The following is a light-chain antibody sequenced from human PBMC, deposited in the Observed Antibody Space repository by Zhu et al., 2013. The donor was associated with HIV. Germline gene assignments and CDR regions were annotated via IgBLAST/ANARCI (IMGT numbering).Light chain of an antibody. CDR1: QSVSSTF. J-gene: IGKJ2*03. CDR3: QQYNSYFPYS. CDR2: DAS. V-gene: IGKV3-20*01. Sequence: DIVLTQSPGTLSLSPGERATLSCRASQSVSSTFLAWYQQKPGQAPRLLIYDASSRATGIPARFSGSGSGTEFTLTISSLQPDDFATYYCQQYNSYFPYSFGQGTTLEIK.